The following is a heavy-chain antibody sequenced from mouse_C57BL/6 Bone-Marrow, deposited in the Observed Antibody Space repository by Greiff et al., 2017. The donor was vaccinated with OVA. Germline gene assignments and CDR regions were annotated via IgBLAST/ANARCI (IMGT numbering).Heavy chain of an antibody. Sequence: QVQLKQSGPELVKPGASVKLSCKASGYTFTSYDINWVKQRPGQGLEWIGWIYPRDGSTKYNEKFKGKATLTVDTSSSTAYMELHSLTSEDSAVYFCARSRYYYAMDYWGQGTSVTVSS. CDR2: IYPRDGST. J-gene: IGHJ4*01. CDR1: GYTFTSYD. V-gene: IGHV1-85*01. CDR3: ARSRYYYAMDY.